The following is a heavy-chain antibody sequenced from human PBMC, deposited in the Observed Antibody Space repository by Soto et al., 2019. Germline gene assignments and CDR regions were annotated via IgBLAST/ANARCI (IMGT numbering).Heavy chain of an antibody. D-gene: IGHD3-16*01. Sequence: GGSLRLSCAASGFTFSSHAMSWVRPAPGKGLEWVSAISGSGGSTYYADSVKGRFTISRDNSKNTLYLQMNSLRAEDTAVYYCEKDRAKLWEYYFDYWGQVGLVTVSS. CDR1: GFTFSSHA. CDR3: EKDRAKLWEYYFDY. V-gene: IGHV3-23*01. J-gene: IGHJ4*02. CDR2: ISGSGGST.